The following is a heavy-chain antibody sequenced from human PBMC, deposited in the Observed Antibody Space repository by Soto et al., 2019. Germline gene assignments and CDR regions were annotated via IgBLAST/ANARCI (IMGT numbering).Heavy chain of an antibody. Sequence: QVQLVQSGAEVRKPGASVKVSCKASGYTFTDNYIHWVRQGPGQGVEWMGWINPNDDGTNYARKFQGRVTMSRDTSISTAYMELSRLRSDDTAVYYCARGGTSYGYNYWGQGTLVTVSS. CDR2: INPNDDGT. D-gene: IGHD5-18*01. V-gene: IGHV1-2*02. J-gene: IGHJ4*02. CDR3: ARGGTSYGYNY. CDR1: GYTFTDNY.